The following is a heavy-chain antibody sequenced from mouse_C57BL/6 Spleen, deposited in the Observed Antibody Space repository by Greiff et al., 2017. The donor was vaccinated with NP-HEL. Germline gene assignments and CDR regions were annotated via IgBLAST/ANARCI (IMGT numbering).Heavy chain of an antibody. CDR1: GYSFTGYY. V-gene: IGHV1-31*01. J-gene: IGHJ4*01. CDR2: IYPYNGVS. CDR3: ARGGYYYGSSYAMDY. Sequence: VQLQQSGPELVKPGASVKISCKASGYSFTGYYMHWVKQSHGNILDWIGYIYPYNGVSSYNQKFKGKATLTVDKSSSTAYMELRSLTSEDSAVYYCARGGYYYGSSYAMDYWGQGTSVTVSS. D-gene: IGHD1-1*01.